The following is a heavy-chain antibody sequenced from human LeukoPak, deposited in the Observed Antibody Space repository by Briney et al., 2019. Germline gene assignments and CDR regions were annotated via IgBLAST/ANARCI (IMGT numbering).Heavy chain of an antibody. D-gene: IGHD6-13*01. Sequence: ASVKVSCKVPGYTLTELSMHWVRQAPGKGLEWMGGFDPEDGETIYAQKFQGRVTMTEDTSTDTAYMELSSLRSEDTAVYYCATALAAAGTYYYYGMDVWGQGTTVTVSS. CDR1: GYTLTELS. V-gene: IGHV1-24*01. J-gene: IGHJ6*02. CDR3: ATALAAAGTYYYYGMDV. CDR2: FDPEDGET.